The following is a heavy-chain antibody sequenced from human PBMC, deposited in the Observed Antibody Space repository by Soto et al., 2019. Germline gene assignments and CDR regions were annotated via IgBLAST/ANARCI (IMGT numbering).Heavy chain of an antibody. V-gene: IGHV3-30*18. CDR3: AKDEEYYYDSSGYPYYFDY. D-gene: IGHD3-22*01. CDR2: ISYDGSNK. J-gene: IGHJ4*02. Sequence: GGSLRLSCAASGFTLSSYGMHWVRQAPCKWLEWVAVISYDGSNKYYADSVKGRFTISRDNSKNTLYLQMNSLRAEDTAVYYCAKDEEYYYDSSGYPYYFDYWGQGTLVTVYS. CDR1: GFTLSSYG.